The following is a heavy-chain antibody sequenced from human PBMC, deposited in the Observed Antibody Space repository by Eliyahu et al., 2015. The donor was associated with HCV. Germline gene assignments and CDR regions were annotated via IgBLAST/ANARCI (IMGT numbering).Heavy chain of an antibody. CDR2: MNPNRGST. D-gene: IGHD2-15*01. Sequence: QVQLVQSGAEVKKPGASVKVSCKASGYTFTSYDINWVRQATGQGLEWMGWMNPNRGSTGYAQKFQGRVTMTRDTSISTAYMELSSLKSEDTAVYYCAIPLGDGGYFDYWGQGAQVTVSS. V-gene: IGHV1-8*01. J-gene: IGHJ4*02. CDR3: AIPLGDGGYFDY. CDR1: GYTFTSYD.